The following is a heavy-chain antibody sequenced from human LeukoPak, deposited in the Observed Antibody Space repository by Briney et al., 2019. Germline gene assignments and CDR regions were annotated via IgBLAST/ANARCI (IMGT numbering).Heavy chain of an antibody. CDR2: ISYDRSNK. J-gene: IGHJ4*02. CDR3: ARDDEVVAATGTFDY. V-gene: IGHV3-30*04. D-gene: IGHD2-15*01. CDR1: GFTFSSYA. Sequence: GRSLRLSCAASGFTFSSYAMHWVRQAPGKGLEWVAVISYDRSNKYYADSVKGRFTISRDNSKKTLYLQMNSLRAEDTAVYHCARDDEVVAATGTFDYWGQGTLVTVSS.